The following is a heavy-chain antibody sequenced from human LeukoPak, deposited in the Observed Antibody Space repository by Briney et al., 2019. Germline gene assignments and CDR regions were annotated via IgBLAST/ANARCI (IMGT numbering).Heavy chain of an antibody. Sequence: GGSLRLSCAASGFRFGSDWMTWVRQARGKGLAWVANINPDGNEKYYVDSVKGRFTISRDNGKNSLYLQLNCLRAEVTAVYYCPRYYDLAVGVAFYIWGPGIMVTVSS. V-gene: IGHV3-7*01. J-gene: IGHJ3*02. CDR2: INPDGNEK. D-gene: IGHD3-16*01. CDR3: PRYYDLAVGVAFYI. CDR1: GFRFGSDW.